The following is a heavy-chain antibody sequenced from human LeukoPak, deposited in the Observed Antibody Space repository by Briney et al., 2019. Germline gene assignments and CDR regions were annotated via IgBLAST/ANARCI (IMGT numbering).Heavy chain of an antibody. CDR2: IIPILGIS. D-gene: IGHD6-13*01. CDR3: ASKYSRSWYAAFDI. V-gene: IGHV1-69*04. Sequence: SVKVSCKASVGTFSSYAISWVRQAPGQGLEWMGRIIPILGISNYAQKFQGRVTITADKSTSTAYMELSRLRSEDTAVYYCASKYSRSWYAAFDIWGQGTMVTVSS. CDR1: VGTFSSYA. J-gene: IGHJ3*02.